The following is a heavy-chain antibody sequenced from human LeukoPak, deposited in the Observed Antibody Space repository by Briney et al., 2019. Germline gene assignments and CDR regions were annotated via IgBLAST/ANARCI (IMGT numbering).Heavy chain of an antibody. CDR2: IYYSGST. CDR3: ARGPPHDYGDY. Sequence: SETLSLTCTVSGDSISGNYWTWIRQPPGKGLEWIGYIYYSGSTNYNASLKSRVTMSVDTSKNQFSLKLSSVTAADAAVYYCARGPPHDYGDYWGQGTLVTVSS. V-gene: IGHV4-59*12. CDR1: GDSISGNY. J-gene: IGHJ4*02.